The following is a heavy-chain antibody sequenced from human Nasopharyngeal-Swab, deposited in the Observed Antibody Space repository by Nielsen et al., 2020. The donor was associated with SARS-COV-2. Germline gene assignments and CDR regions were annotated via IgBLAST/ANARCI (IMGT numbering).Heavy chain of an antibody. V-gene: IGHV4-39*07. Sequence: SETLSLTCAVYGGSFSSYYWGWIRQTPGKGLEWIGSIYYSGSTYYNPSLKSRVTISVDTSKNQFSLKLSSVTAADTAVYYCARGPSSGWYVNYYFDYWGQGTLVTVSS. D-gene: IGHD6-19*01. CDR2: IYYSGST. CDR1: GGSFSSYY. J-gene: IGHJ4*02. CDR3: ARGPSSGWYVNYYFDY.